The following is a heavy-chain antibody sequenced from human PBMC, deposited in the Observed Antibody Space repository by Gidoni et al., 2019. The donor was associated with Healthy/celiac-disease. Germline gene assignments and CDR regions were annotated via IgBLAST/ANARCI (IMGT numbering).Heavy chain of an antibody. J-gene: IGHJ6*02. CDR1: GYTFTRYG. CDR2: ISAYNGNT. CDR3: ARGDCSSTSCSRGYYYYGMDV. V-gene: IGHV1-18*01. Sequence: QVQLVQSGAEVKKPGASVKVSCKASGYTFTRYGISWVRQAPGQGLEWMGWISAYNGNTNYAQKLQGRVTMTTDTSTSTAYMGLRSLRSDDTAVYYCARGDCSSTSCSRGYYYYGMDVWGQGTTVTVSS. D-gene: IGHD2-2*01.